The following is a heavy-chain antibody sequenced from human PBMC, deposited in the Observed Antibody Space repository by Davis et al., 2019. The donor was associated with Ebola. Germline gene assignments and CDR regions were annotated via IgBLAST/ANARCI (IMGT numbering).Heavy chain of an antibody. CDR2: INAGNGNT. J-gene: IGHJ4*02. V-gene: IGHV1-3*01. CDR3: ARDVGTIAVAGTGDY. Sequence: ASVKVSCKASGYTFTSYAIHWVRQAPGQRLEWMGWINAGNGNTKYSQKFQARISITRDTSASTVYMELSSLTSEDTAVYYCARDVGTIAVAGTGDYWGQGTLVTVSS. D-gene: IGHD6-19*01. CDR1: GYTFTSYA.